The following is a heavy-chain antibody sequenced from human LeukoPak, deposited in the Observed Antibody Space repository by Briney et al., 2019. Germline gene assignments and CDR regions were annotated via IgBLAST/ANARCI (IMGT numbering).Heavy chain of an antibody. CDR1: GFTFSSYS. CDR3: ARGSRAGYCSGGSCPYFDY. D-gene: IGHD2-15*01. Sequence: GGSLRLSCAASGFTFSSYSMNWVRQAPGKGLEWVSSISSSSSYIYYADSVKGRFTISRDNAKNSLYLQMNSLRAEDTAVYYCARGSRAGYCSGGSCPYFDYWGQGTLVTVSS. CDR2: ISSSSSYI. V-gene: IGHV3-21*01. J-gene: IGHJ4*02.